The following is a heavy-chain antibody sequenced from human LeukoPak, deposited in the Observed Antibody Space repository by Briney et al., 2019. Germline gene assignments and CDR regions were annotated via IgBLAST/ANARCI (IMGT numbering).Heavy chain of an antibody. CDR2: ISSSSSYI. CDR1: GFTFSSYS. V-gene: IGHV3-21*01. Sequence: PGGSLRLSCVASGFTFSSYSMNWVRQAPGKGLEWVSSISSSSSYIYYADSVKGRFTISRDNAKNSLYLQMNSLRAEDTAVYYCARDRYDFWSGYYVYWGQGTLVTVSS. D-gene: IGHD3-3*01. CDR3: ARDRYDFWSGYYVY. J-gene: IGHJ4*02.